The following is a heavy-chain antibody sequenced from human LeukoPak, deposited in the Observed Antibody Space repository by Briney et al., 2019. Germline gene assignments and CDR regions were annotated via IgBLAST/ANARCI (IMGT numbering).Heavy chain of an antibody. D-gene: IGHD5-18*01. CDR2: INSDGSST. Sequence: PGGSLRLSCAASGLTFSSYWMHWVRQAPGKGLVWVSRINSDGSSTNYADSVKGRFTISRDNAKNTLYLQMNSLRAEDTAVYYCASQIQLWYSHNWFDPWGQGTLVTVSS. V-gene: IGHV3-74*01. CDR1: GLTFSSYW. CDR3: ASQIQLWYSHNWFDP. J-gene: IGHJ5*02.